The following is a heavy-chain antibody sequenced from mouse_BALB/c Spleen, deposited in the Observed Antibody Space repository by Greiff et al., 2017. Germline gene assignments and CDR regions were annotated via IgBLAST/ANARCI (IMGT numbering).Heavy chain of an antibody. D-gene: IGHD1-1*01. Sequence: EVKLVESGGGLVKPGGSLKLSCAASGFTFSSYAMSWVRQTPEKRLEWVASISSGGSTYYPDSVKGRFTISRDNARNILYLQMSSLRSEDTAMYYCARYYYGSSVDYWGQGTTLTVSS. J-gene: IGHJ2*01. V-gene: IGHV5-6-5*01. CDR1: GFTFSSYA. CDR3: ARYYYGSSVDY. CDR2: ISSGGST.